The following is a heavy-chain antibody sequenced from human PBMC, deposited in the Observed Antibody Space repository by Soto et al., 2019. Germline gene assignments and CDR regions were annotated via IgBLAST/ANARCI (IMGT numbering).Heavy chain of an antibody. Sequence: ASVKVSCKASGYTFTGYYMHWVRQAPGQGLEWMGWINPNSGGTNYAQKFQGWVTMTRDTSISTAYMELSRLRSDDTAVYYCARDRPITIFGVVNYYYGMDVWGQGTTVTVSS. CDR2: INPNSGGT. J-gene: IGHJ6*02. D-gene: IGHD3-3*01. CDR1: GYTFTGYY. V-gene: IGHV1-2*04. CDR3: ARDRPITIFGVVNYYYGMDV.